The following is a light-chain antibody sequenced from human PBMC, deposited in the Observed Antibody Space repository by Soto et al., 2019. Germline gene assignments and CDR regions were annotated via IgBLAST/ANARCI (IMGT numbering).Light chain of an antibody. Sequence: DIMLSKSASTLSLSPGERATLSCRASQSVNNNLASCQQKPGQPPRLLLYDASTRATGIPARLSGSGSGTDVTLTISSLEPEDFAVLYCYQLSNLPLITFGRGTLLAIK. CDR3: YQLSNLPLIT. J-gene: IGKJ5*01. V-gene: IGKV3-11*01. CDR1: QSVNNN. CDR2: DAS.